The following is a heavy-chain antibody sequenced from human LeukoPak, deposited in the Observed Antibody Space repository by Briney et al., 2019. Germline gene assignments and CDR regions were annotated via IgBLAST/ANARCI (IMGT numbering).Heavy chain of an antibody. CDR3: ARENGYSYGSEVDC. Sequence: PGGSLRLSCAASGFSFSRYSMNWVRQVPGKGLEWVSSISATSGYIYYADSVKGRFTISRDNAKNSLYLQMNSLRAEDTALYYCARENGYSYGSEVDCWGRGTLVTVSS. CDR1: GFSFSRYS. D-gene: IGHD5-18*01. J-gene: IGHJ4*02. V-gene: IGHV3-21*01. CDR2: ISATSGYI.